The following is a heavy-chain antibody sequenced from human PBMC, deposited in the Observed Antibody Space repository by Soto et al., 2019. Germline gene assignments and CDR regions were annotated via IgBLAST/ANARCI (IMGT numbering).Heavy chain of an antibody. CDR2: IYSGGST. CDR1: GFTVSSNY. Sequence: EVQLVETGGGLIQPGGSLRLSCAASGFTVSSNYMSWVRQAPGKGLEWVSVIYSGGSTYYADSVKGRFTISRDNSKNTLYLQMNSLRAEDTAVYYCAKEKSIMITFGGVIPNDYWGQGTLVTVSS. D-gene: IGHD3-16*02. V-gene: IGHV3-53*02. J-gene: IGHJ4*02. CDR3: AKEKSIMITFGGVIPNDY.